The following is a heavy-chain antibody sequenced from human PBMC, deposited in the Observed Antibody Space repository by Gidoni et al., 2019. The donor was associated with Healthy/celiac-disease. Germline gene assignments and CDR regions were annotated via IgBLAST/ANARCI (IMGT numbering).Heavy chain of an antibody. D-gene: IGHD6-19*01. CDR3: ATEPLRYSSGWNYFDY. CDR2: FDPEDGET. Sequence: QVQLVQSGAEVTKPGSSVKVSCKVSGYTLTELSMHWVRQAPGKGLEWMGGFDPEDGETIYAQKFQGRVTMTEDTSTDTAYMELSSLRSEDTAVYYCATEPLRYSSGWNYFDYWGQGTLVTVSS. V-gene: IGHV1-24*01. J-gene: IGHJ4*02. CDR1: GYTLTELS.